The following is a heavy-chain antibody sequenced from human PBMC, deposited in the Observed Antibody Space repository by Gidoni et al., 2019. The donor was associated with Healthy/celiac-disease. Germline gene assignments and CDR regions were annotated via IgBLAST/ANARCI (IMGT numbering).Heavy chain of an antibody. D-gene: IGHD3-10*01. V-gene: IGHV3-30*18. Sequence: QVQLVESGGGVVQPGRSLRLSCAASGFTFSSYGMHWVRQAPGKWLEWVAVISYDGSNKYYADSVKGRFTISRDNSKNTLYLQMNSLRAEDTAVYYCAKDQSVAGSGSYYKSLALYYYYGMDVWGQGTTVTVSS. CDR2: ISYDGSNK. CDR1: GFTFSSYG. J-gene: IGHJ6*02. CDR3: AKDQSVAGSGSYYKSLALYYYYGMDV.